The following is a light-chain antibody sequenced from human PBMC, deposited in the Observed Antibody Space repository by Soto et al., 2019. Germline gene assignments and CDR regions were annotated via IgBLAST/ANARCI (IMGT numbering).Light chain of an antibody. J-gene: IGLJ1*01. Sequence: QSVLTQPTSASGTAGQRVTISCSGSTSNIGSNTVNWYQQLPGTAPRTLIYSNNQRPSGVPDRFSGSKSGTSGSLAISGLLSEDEADYYCAAWDDGLNGYVFGTGTKLTVL. CDR3: AAWDDGLNGYV. CDR2: SNN. CDR1: TSNIGSNT. V-gene: IGLV1-44*01.